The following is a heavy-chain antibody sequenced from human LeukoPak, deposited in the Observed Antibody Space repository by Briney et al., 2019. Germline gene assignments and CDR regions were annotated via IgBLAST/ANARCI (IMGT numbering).Heavy chain of an antibody. D-gene: IGHD1-26*01. CDR1: GYTFTSYD. CDR3: ARDTVGATSADY. Sequence: ASVKVSCKASGYTFTSYDINWVRQATGQGLEWMGWMNPNSGNTGYAQKFQGRVTMTRNTSISTAYMELSSLRSEDTAVYYCARDTVGATSADYWGQGTLVTVSS. J-gene: IGHJ4*02. V-gene: IGHV1-8*01. CDR2: MNPNSGNT.